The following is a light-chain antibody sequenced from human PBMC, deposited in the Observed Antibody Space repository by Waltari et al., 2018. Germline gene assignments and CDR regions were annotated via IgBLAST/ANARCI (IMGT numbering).Light chain of an antibody. CDR2: KVS. Sequence: DAVMTQSPLSLPVTLGQPASISCRSSQSLVFSNGNIYLNWFHQRPGQSPRRLIYKVSNRDSGVPDRFSGSGSGTDVTLKISRVEAEDVGGVYYCMQAAHWPYTFGQGTKLEIK. CDR1: QSLVFSNGNIY. CDR3: MQAAHWPYT. V-gene: IGKV2-30*01. J-gene: IGKJ2*01.